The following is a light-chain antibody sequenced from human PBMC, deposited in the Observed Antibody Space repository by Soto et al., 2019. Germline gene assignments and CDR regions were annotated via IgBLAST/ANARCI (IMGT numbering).Light chain of an antibody. CDR2: SAS. CDR1: QSVDSTY. CDR3: QQYDNWWLT. Sequence: EIVLKQSPGTLSLSPGERAPLSCRASQSVDSTYLAWYQQKPDQAPRLLIHSASTRAAGIPARFSGSGSGTEFTLTVSSLRSEDFAMYYCQQYDNWWLTFGQGTRLEIK. V-gene: IGKV3-15*01. J-gene: IGKJ5*01.